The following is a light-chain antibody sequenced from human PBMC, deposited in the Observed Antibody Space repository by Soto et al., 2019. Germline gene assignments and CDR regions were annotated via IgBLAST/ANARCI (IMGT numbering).Light chain of an antibody. V-gene: IGLV2-23*02. J-gene: IGLJ2*01. Sequence: QSALTQPASVSGSPGQSITISCAGTTTDVATYDLVSWYQHHPGTAPKVILYEVTKRPSGVSNRFSGSKSGNTASLTISGLQPEDEADYFCCSYACGNTFVFGGGTKLTVL. CDR1: TTDVATYDL. CDR3: CSYACGNTFV. CDR2: EVT.